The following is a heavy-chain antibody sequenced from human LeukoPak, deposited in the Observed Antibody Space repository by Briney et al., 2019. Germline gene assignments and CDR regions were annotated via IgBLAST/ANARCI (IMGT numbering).Heavy chain of an antibody. J-gene: IGHJ4*02. CDR1: GYSISSGYF. V-gene: IGHV4-38-2*02. CDR3: ARVQGSYFSNAFFDY. CDR2: IYHSGST. D-gene: IGHD3-10*01. Sequence: SETKSLTCTVSGYSISSGYFWGRIRQPPGKGLEWIGNIYHSGSTYYNPSLKSRVTISVDTSKNHFSLKLSSVTAADTAVYYCARVQGSYFSNAFFDYWGQGTLVTVSS.